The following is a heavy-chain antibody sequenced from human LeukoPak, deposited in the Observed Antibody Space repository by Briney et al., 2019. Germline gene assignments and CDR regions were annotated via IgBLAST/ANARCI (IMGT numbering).Heavy chain of an antibody. CDR3: AKRRTTRRPIDP. CDR1: GFTFSDYY. V-gene: IGHV3-23*01. J-gene: IGHJ5*02. CDR2: ISGSGGST. Sequence: GGSLRLSCAASGFTFSDYYMSWIRQAPGKGLEWVPAISGSGGSTYYADSVKGRFTISRDNSKNTLYLQMNSLRAEDTAVYYCAKRRTTRRPIDPWGQGTLVTVSS. D-gene: IGHD4-11*01.